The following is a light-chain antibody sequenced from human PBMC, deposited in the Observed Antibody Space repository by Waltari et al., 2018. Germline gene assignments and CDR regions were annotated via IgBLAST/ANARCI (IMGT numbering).Light chain of an antibody. Sequence: DIVMTQSPLSLPVTPGEPASISCRSSQSLLHSNGYTYLDWYLQKPGQSPQLLIYLGSNRASGVPDRFSGSGSGTDFTLKISRVEAEDVGVYYCMQALQTPLTFGQGTKLEIE. J-gene: IGKJ2*01. V-gene: IGKV2-28*01. CDR2: LGS. CDR1: QSLLHSNGYTY. CDR3: MQALQTPLT.